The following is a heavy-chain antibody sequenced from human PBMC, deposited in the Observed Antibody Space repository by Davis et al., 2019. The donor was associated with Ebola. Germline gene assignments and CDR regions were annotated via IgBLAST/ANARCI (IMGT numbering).Heavy chain of an antibody. V-gene: IGHV4-39*07. J-gene: IGHJ5*02. CDR1: GGSISSSSYY. CDR2: IYYSGST. D-gene: IGHD2-15*01. Sequence: MPSETLSLTCTVSGGSISSSSYYWGWIRQPPGKGLEWIGNIYYSGSTNYNPSLKSRVTISVDTSKNQFSLRLNSVTAADTAVYYCARVNFCIGGSCYSHDHWGQGTLVTVSS. CDR3: ARVNFCIGGSCYSHDH.